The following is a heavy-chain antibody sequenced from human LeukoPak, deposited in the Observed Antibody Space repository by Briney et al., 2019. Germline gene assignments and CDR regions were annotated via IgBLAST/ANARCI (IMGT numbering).Heavy chain of an antibody. CDR3: ATKVRGGFDI. V-gene: IGHV4-59*11. J-gene: IGHJ3*02. CDR2: IYNSGNI. D-gene: IGHD2-15*01. Sequence: SETLSLTCTVSGGSINSHYCNWIRQSPGKGLEWIGYIYNSGNINYNPPLKSRVTISVDTSKNQFSLKLSSVTAADTAIYYCATKVRGGFDIWGQGTMVTVSS. CDR1: GGSINSHY.